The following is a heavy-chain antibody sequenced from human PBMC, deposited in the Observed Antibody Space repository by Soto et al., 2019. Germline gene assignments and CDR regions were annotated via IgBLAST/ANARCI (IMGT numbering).Heavy chain of an antibody. D-gene: IGHD2-15*01. V-gene: IGHV5-51*07. Sequence: QHSSGKGSGGSDTSYCMAWVHQKTGKGLEWMGIIYPGDSDTRYSPSFQGQVTISADKSISTAYLQWSSLKASDTAMYYCASHGHGCSGGSCYNIDYYYYGMDVWGQGTTVTVSS. CDR1: GGSDTSYC. J-gene: IGHJ6*02. CDR2: IYPGDSDT. CDR3: ASHGHGCSGGSCYNIDYYYYGMDV.